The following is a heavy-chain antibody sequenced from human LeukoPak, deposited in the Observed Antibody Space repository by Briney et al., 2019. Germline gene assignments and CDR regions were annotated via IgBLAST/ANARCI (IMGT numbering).Heavy chain of an antibody. CDR1: GGTFSSYT. V-gene: IGHV1-69*04. CDR3: ARELGCSSTSCKP. CDR2: IIPILGIA. Sequence: SVKVSCKASGGTFSSYTISWVRQAPGQGLEWMGRIIPILGIANYAQKFQGRVTITADKSTSTAYMELSSLRSEDMAVYYCARELGCSSTSCKPWGQGTLVTVSS. D-gene: IGHD2-2*01. J-gene: IGHJ5*02.